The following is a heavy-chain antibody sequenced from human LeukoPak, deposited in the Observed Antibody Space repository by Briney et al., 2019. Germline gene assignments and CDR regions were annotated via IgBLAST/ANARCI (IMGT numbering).Heavy chain of an antibody. CDR2: IYYSGST. D-gene: IGHD3-10*01. CDR1: GGSISSSSYY. J-gene: IGHJ3*02. CDR3: ARDFITMVRGDDAFDI. Sequence: SQTLSLTCTVSGGSISSSSYYWGWIRQPPGKGLEWIGSIYYSGSTYYNPSLKSRVTISVDTSKNQFSLKLSSVTAADTAVYYCARDFITMVRGDDAFDIWGQGTMVTVSS. V-gene: IGHV4-39*07.